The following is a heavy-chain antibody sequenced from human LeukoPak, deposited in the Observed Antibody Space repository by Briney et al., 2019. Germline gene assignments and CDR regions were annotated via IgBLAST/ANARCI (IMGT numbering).Heavy chain of an antibody. D-gene: IGHD3-22*01. Sequence: KPLETLSLTCTLSVGSPNTYYWSSIRQPPGAGLGWIGYIYYSGSTNYNRSLKSRVSISVDTSKHQFYLKLSSVTAADTAVYYGAGLSYYYDRSGRAFDIWGQGTMVTVSS. CDR2: IYYSGST. CDR3: AGLSYYYDRSGRAFDI. V-gene: IGHV4-59*08. J-gene: IGHJ3*02. CDR1: VGSPNTYY.